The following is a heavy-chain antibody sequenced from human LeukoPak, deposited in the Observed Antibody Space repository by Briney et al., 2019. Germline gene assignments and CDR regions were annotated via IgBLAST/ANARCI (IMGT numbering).Heavy chain of an antibody. J-gene: IGHJ6*02. V-gene: IGHV5-51*01. CDR2: IYPGDSST. D-gene: IGHD5-18*01. Sequence: GEPLQICSKGSGYSFTSYWSWWRRQMPGKGLGRGGIIYPGDSSTRYSPTFQGQVTISAAKSISTAYLQWSSLKDSDTAIYYCTRTSWIQLWLRGGMDVWGQGTTVTVSS. CDR1: GYSFTSYW. CDR3: TRTSWIQLWLRGGMDV.